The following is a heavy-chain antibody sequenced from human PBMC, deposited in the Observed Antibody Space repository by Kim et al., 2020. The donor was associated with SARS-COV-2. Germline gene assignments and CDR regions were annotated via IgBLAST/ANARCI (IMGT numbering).Heavy chain of an antibody. CDR3: AKRGTGSTCNPTQD. V-gene: IGHV3-23*01. Sequence: GGSLRLSCAVSGFTLSSCAMSWVRQAPGKGLEWVSAINSGGVTYYADSVKGRSTISRDISKNTLYLQLNSLIADDTALYYCAKRGTGSTCNPTQDWGQGT. CDR1: GFTLSSCA. D-gene: IGHD6-13*01. CDR2: INSGGVT. J-gene: IGHJ4*02.